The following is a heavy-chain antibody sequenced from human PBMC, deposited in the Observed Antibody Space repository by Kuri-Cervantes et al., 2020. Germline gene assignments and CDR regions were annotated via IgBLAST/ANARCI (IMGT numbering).Heavy chain of an antibody. D-gene: IGHD6-13*01. CDR1: GFTFSSYA. CDR2: ISGSGGST. Sequence: GESLKISCAASGFTFSSYAMSWVRQAPGKGLEWVSAISGSGGSTYYADSVKGRFTISRDNSKNTLFLQMNSLRAEDTAVYYCAKDRGYSSSWYYFNYWSQGTLVTVSS. V-gene: IGHV3-23*01. CDR3: AKDRGYSSSWYYFNY. J-gene: IGHJ4*02.